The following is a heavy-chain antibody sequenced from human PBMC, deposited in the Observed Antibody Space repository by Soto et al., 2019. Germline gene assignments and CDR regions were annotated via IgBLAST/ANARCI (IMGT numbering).Heavy chain of an antibody. CDR2: INHSGST. J-gene: IGHJ6*03. D-gene: IGHD3-10*01. Sequence: QVQLQQWGAGLLKPSETLSLTCAVYGGSFSGYYWSWIRQPPGKGLEWIGEINHSGSTNYNPSLKSRVTIPVDPPKTHFPLKLSSVPAADTAVYYCARAPMVGGVIIKRKPGYYYRAVGGKGTPVPVSS. V-gene: IGHV4-34*01. CDR1: GGSFSGYY. CDR3: ARAPMVGGVIIKRKPGYYYRAV.